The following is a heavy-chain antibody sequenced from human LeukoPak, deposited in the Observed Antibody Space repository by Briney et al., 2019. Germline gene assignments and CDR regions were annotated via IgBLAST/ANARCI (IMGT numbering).Heavy chain of an antibody. Sequence: GGSLRFSCAASGFAFSSYSMNWVRQAPGKGLEWVSSISSSSSYIYYADSVKGRFTISRDNAKNSLYLQMNSLRAEDTAVYYCARDRSCYGSGSYPLNGMDVWGKGTTVTVSS. J-gene: IGHJ6*04. V-gene: IGHV3-21*01. D-gene: IGHD3-10*01. CDR1: GFAFSSYS. CDR3: ARDRSCYGSGSYPLNGMDV. CDR2: ISSSSSYI.